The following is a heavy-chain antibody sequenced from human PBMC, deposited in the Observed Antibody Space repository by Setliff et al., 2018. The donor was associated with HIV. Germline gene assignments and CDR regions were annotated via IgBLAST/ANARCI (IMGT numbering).Heavy chain of an antibody. V-gene: IGHV3-21*01. J-gene: IGHJ4*02. CDR2: ISGSGGAI. Sequence: SGGSLRLSCETSGFTFGDFCMNWVRQAPGKGLEWVSSISGSGGAIKDAESVKGRFTISRDNAKNSLYLQMNSLRAEDTAVYYCAREGRHPIFDYWGQGTLVTVSS. D-gene: IGHD2-2*02. CDR3: AREGRHPIFDY. CDR1: GFTFGDFC.